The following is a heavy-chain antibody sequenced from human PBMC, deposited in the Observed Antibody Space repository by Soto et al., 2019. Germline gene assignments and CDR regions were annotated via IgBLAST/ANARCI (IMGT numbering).Heavy chain of an antibody. CDR3: GKERRGSGWSVCNY. CDR2: ISGSGDSA. J-gene: IGHJ4*02. CDR1: GFTFRDYA. Sequence: VQLLESGGGLVQPGGSLRLSCAASGFTFRDYAMNWVRQAPGKGLEWVSDISGSGDSARYADSVKGRFTISRDNSRDTLYLQMNSLRVDDTAVHYCGKERRGSGWSVCNYWGQGDLVTVSS. D-gene: IGHD6-19*01. V-gene: IGHV3-23*01.